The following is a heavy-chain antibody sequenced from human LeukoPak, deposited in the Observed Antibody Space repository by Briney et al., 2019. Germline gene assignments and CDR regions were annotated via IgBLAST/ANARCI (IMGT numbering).Heavy chain of an antibody. CDR3: ARGGGYHRN. CDR2: IYYGGST. J-gene: IGHJ4*02. CDR1: GGSITSYY. V-gene: IGHV4-59*01. D-gene: IGHD5-12*01. Sequence: PSETLSLTCTVSGGSITSYYWSWIRQPPGKGLEWIGYIYYGGSTNYNPSLKCRVTISVDTSKSQFSLKLSSVTAADTAVYYCARGGGYHRNWGQGTLVTVSS.